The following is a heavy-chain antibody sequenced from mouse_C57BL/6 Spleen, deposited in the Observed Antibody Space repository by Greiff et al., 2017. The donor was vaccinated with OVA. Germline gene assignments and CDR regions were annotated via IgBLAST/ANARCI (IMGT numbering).Heavy chain of an antibody. CDR2: IYPRSGNT. V-gene: IGHV1-81*01. CDR3: ARSGYTVGYAMDY. CDR1: GYTFTSYG. D-gene: IGHD1-1*01. J-gene: IGHJ4*01. Sequence: VHLVESGAELARPGASVKLSCKASGYTFTSYGISWVKQRTGQGLEWIGEIYPRSGNTYYNEKFKGKATLTADKSSSTAYMELRSLTSEDSAVYFCARSGYTVGYAMDYWGQGTSVTVSS.